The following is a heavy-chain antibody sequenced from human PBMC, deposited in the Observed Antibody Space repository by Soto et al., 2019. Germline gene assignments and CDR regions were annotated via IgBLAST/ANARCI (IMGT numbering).Heavy chain of an antibody. Sequence: GASVKVSCRASGGTFSSYAISCVRQAPGQGLEWMGGIIPIFGTANYAQKFQGRVTITADKSTSTAYMELSSLRSEDTAVYYCASSIAARPYYHYGMDVCGERNTFAVSS. CDR1: GGTFSSYA. CDR3: ASSIAARPYYHYGMDV. V-gene: IGHV1-69*06. CDR2: IIPIFGTA. D-gene: IGHD6-6*01. J-gene: IGHJ6*04.